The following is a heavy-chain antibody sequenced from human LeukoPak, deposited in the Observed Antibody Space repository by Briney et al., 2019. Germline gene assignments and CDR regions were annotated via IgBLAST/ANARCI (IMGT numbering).Heavy chain of an antibody. Sequence: PGGSLRHSCAASGFTFSSYGMHWVRQAPGKGLEWVAVIWYDGSNKYYADSVKGRFTISRDNSKSTLYLQMNSLRAEDTAVYYCARDQGPDHYDSGYNDYWGQGTLVTVSS. V-gene: IGHV3-33*01. J-gene: IGHJ4*02. D-gene: IGHD3-22*01. CDR3: ARDQGPDHYDSGYNDY. CDR2: IWYDGSNK. CDR1: GFTFSSYG.